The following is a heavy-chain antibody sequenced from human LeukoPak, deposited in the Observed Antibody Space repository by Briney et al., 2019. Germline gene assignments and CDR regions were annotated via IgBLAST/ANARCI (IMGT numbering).Heavy chain of an antibody. CDR3: ARGPLCRGGGCYPYYYFDL. Sequence: PSETLSLTCTVSGGSITSYYWNWIRQPAEKGLEWIGRIDTTDSTNYNPSLGSRVTLSVDTPKKQFSLRLSSVTAADTAMYYCARGPLCRGGGCYPYYYFDLWGRGTLVTVSS. V-gene: IGHV4-4*07. CDR2: IDTTDST. D-gene: IGHD2-15*01. J-gene: IGHJ2*01. CDR1: GGSITSYY.